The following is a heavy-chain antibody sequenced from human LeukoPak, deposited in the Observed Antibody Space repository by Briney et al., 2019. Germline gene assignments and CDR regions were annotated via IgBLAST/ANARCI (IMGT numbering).Heavy chain of an antibody. CDR1: GYTFTGYY. D-gene: IGHD3-22*01. Sequence: PRASVKVSCKASGYTFTGYYMHWVRQAPGQGLEWTGWFNPDSGGTNYAQKFQGRVTMTRDTSISTAYMELSRLRSDDTAVYYCARVDDRGHYYDSSGPRKLFDYWGQGTLVTVSS. J-gene: IGHJ4*02. V-gene: IGHV1-2*02. CDR2: FNPDSGGT. CDR3: ARVDDRGHYYDSSGPRKLFDY.